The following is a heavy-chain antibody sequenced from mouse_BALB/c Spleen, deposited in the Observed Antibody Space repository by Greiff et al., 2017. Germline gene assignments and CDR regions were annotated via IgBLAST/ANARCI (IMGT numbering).Heavy chain of an antibody. CDR1: GFTFSSYA. J-gene: IGHJ2*01. V-gene: IGHV5-6-5*01. CDR3: ARDYFDY. Sequence: EVKLMESGGGLVKPGGSLKLSCAASGFTFSSYAMSWVRQTPEKRLEWVASISSGGSTYYPDSVKGRFTISRDNARNILYLQMSSLRSEDTAMYYCARDYFDYWGQGTTLTVSS. CDR2: ISSGGST.